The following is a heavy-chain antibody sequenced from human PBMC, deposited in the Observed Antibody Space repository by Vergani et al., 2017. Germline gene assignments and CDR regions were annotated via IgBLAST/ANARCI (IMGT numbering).Heavy chain of an antibody. CDR1: GGTFSSYA. CDR3: ASPPGAMVTIPFDY. D-gene: IGHD5-24*01. CDR2: IIPILGIA. V-gene: IGHV1-69*04. Sequence: QVQLVQSGAEVKKPGSSVKVSCKASGGTFSSYAISWVRQAPGQGLEWMGRIIPILGIANYAQKFQGRVTITADKSTSTAYMELSSLRSEDTAVYYCASPPGAMVTIPFDYWGQGTLVTVSS. J-gene: IGHJ4*02.